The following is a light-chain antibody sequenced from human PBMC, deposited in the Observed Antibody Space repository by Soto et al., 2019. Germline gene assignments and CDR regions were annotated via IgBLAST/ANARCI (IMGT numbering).Light chain of an antibody. V-gene: IGKV3-20*01. CDR2: GAS. Sequence: EIVSTQSPGTVSLSPGERATLHCRASQSVNSNYLAWFQQKPGQAPRLLIYGASNRFTGIPDRFSGSGSGTDFTLTISRLGPEDFAVYYCQQYGISSFGQGTCLEIK. CDR3: QQYGISS. J-gene: IGKJ5*01. CDR1: QSVNSNY.